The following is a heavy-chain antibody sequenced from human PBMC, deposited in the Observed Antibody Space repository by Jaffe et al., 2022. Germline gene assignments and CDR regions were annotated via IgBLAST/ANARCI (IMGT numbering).Heavy chain of an antibody. V-gene: IGHV4-39*01. D-gene: IGHD1-1*01. J-gene: IGHJ4*02. CDR3: ATPFVTERFDY. Sequence: QLQLQESGPGLVKPSETLSLTCTVSGGSISSSSYYWGWIRQPPGKGLEWIGSIYYSGSTYYNPSLKSRVTISVDTSKNQFSLKLSSVTAADTAVYYCATPFVTERFDYWGQGTLVTVSS. CDR1: GGSISSSSYY. CDR2: IYYSGST.